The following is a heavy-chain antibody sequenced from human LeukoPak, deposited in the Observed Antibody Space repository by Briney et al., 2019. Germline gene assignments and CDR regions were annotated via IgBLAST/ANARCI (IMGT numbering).Heavy chain of an antibody. J-gene: IGHJ6*03. Sequence: SETPSLTCTVSGYSISSGYYWGWIRQPPGKGLEWIGSIYHSGSTYYNPSLKSRVTISVDTSKNQFSLKLSSVTAADTAVYYCARAYSSSWDSPSSYYYYYMDVWGKGTTVTVSS. CDR1: GYSISSGYY. CDR3: ARAYSSSWDSPSSYYYYYMDV. V-gene: IGHV4-38-2*02. CDR2: IYHSGST. D-gene: IGHD6-13*01.